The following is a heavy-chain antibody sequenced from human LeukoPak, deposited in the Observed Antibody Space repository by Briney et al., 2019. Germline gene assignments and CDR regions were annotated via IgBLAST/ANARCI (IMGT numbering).Heavy chain of an antibody. Sequence: SETLSLTCAVYGGSFSGHYWSWIRQPPGKGLEWIGEINHSGSTNYNPSLKSRVTISVDTSKNQFSLKLSSVTAADTAVYYCARARVVVPAAMRWNYYYYGMDVWGQGTTVTVSS. CDR3: ARARVVVPAAMRWNYYYYGMDV. V-gene: IGHV4-34*01. CDR2: INHSGST. D-gene: IGHD2-2*01. CDR1: GGSFSGHY. J-gene: IGHJ6*02.